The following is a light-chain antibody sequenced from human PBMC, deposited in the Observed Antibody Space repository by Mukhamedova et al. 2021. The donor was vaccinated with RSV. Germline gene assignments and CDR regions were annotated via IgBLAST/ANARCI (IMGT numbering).Light chain of an antibody. V-gene: IGLV3-1*01. Sequence: WYQRRPGQSPVLLIYQDFRRPSEIPERFSGSNSGNTATLTISGTQPMDEADYYCQAWHSSAVVFGGGTKLTVL. CDR3: QAWHSSAVV. J-gene: IGLJ2*01. CDR2: QDF.